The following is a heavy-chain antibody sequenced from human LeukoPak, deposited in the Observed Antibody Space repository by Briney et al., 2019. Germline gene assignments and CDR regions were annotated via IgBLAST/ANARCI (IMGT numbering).Heavy chain of an antibody. V-gene: IGHV4-39*01. CDR3: ARLHNYILTGYYNGGILDFPFAY. CDR2: IYYSGST. Sequence: PSETLSLTCTVSGGSISSSSYYWGWIRQPPGKGLEWIGSIYYSGSTYYNPSLKSRVTISVDTSKNQFSLKLSSVTAADTAVYYCARLHNYILTGYYNGGILDFPFAYWGQGTLVTVSS. CDR1: GGSISSSSYY. D-gene: IGHD3-9*01. J-gene: IGHJ4*02.